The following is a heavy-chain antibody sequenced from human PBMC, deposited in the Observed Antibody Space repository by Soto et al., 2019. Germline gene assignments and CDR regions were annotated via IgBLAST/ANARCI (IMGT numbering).Heavy chain of an antibody. D-gene: IGHD2-15*01. J-gene: IGHJ4*02. CDR1: GGSFSGYY. Sequence: PSETLSLTCAVYGGSFSGYYWSWIRQPPGKGLEWIGEINHSGSTNYNPSLKSRVTISVDTSKNQFSLKLSSVTAADTAVYYCARLRGYCSGGSCLNWGQGTLVTVS. V-gene: IGHV4-34*01. CDR2: INHSGST. CDR3: ARLRGYCSGGSCLN.